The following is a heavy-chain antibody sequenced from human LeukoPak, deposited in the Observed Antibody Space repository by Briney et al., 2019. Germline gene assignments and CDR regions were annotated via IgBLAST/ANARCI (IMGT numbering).Heavy chain of an antibody. Sequence: SETLSLTCAVYGGSFSGYYWSWIRQPPGKGLEWIGEINHSGSTNYNPSLKSRVTISVDTSKNQFSLKLSSVTAADTAVYYCARGSQSLGYCSGGSCRAKIFDYWGQGTLVTDSS. V-gene: IGHV4-34*01. CDR3: ARGSQSLGYCSGGSCRAKIFDY. CDR1: GGSFSGYY. CDR2: INHSGST. D-gene: IGHD2-15*01. J-gene: IGHJ4*02.